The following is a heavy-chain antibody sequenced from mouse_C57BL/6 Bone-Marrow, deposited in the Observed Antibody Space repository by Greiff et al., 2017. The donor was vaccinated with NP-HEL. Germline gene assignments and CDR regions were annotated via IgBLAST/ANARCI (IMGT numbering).Heavy chain of an antibody. D-gene: IGHD2-2*01. J-gene: IGHJ2*01. CDR1: GFTFSSYT. CDR2: ISGGGGNT. CDR3: ARRWLRGYYFDY. V-gene: IGHV5-9*04. Sequence: EVKVVESGGGLVKPGGSLKLSCAASGFTFSSYTMSWVRQTPEKRLEWVATISGGGGNTYYPASVKGRFTISRDNAKNTLYLQMSRLRSEDTAVDYGARRWLRGYYFDYWGQGTTLTVSS.